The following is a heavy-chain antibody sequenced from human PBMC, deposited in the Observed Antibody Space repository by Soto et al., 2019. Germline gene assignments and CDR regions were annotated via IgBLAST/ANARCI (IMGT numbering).Heavy chain of an antibody. CDR3: ARAISGYVT. CDR2: INAGNGDT. Sequence: VQLVQSGAEVKKPGASVMVYCKASGITYSTYAIHWVRQAPGQSLEWMGWINAGNGDTRYSEKLQGRVTLTRDTSASTAYMDLSSLRSEDTAIYYCARAISGYVTWGQGTLVTVSS. J-gene: IGHJ4*02. CDR1: GITYSTYA. V-gene: IGHV1-3*01. D-gene: IGHD5-12*01.